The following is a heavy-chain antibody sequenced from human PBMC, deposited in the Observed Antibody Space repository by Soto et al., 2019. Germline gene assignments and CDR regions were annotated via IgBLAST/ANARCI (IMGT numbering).Heavy chain of an antibody. V-gene: IGHV4-4*02. J-gene: IGHJ6*02. CDR2: IYHSGST. CDR1: GGSISSSNW. CDR3: ARIGYSGYVSYYYYGMDV. Sequence: QVQLQESGPGLVKPSGTLSLTCAVSGGSISSSNWWSWVRQPPGKGLEWIGEIYHSGSTNYNPSLKSRVTISVDKSKNQFSLKRSSVTAADTAVYYCARIGYSGYVSYYYYGMDVWGQGTTVTVSS. D-gene: IGHD5-12*01.